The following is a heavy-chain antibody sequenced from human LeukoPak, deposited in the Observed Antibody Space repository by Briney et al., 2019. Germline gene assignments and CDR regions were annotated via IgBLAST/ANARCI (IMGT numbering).Heavy chain of an antibody. Sequence: KSSETLSLTCTVSGGSISSYYWSWIRQPPGKGLEWIGRIYTSGSTNYNPSLKSRVTMSVDTSKNQFSLKLSSVTAADTAVYYCARVRAGATTPDAFDIWGQGTMVTVSS. J-gene: IGHJ3*02. CDR3: ARVRAGATTPDAFDI. CDR1: GGSISSYY. D-gene: IGHD1-26*01. CDR2: IYTSGST. V-gene: IGHV4-4*07.